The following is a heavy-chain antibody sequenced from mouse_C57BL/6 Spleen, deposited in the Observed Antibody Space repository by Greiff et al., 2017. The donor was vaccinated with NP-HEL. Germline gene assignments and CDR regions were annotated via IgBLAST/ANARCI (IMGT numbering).Heavy chain of an antibody. D-gene: IGHD3-2*02. CDR3: ARRGPDSSGYPFAY. CDR1: GYTFTSYW. Sequence: QVQLQQPGAELVKPGASVKMSCKASGYTFTSYWITWVKQRPGQGLEWIGDLYPGSGSTNYNEKFKSKATLTVDTSSSTAYMQLSSRTSEDSAVYDCARRGPDSSGYPFAYWGQGTLVTVSA. CDR2: LYPGSGST. V-gene: IGHV1-55*01. J-gene: IGHJ3*01.